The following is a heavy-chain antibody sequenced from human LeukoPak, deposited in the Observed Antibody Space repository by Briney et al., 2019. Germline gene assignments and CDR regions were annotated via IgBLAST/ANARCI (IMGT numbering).Heavy chain of an antibody. V-gene: IGHV4-59*11. CDR3: ASGRWRYYFDY. CDR1: GGSISSHY. J-gene: IGHJ4*02. D-gene: IGHD5-24*01. CDR2: IYYSGST. Sequence: SETLSLTCTVSGGSISSHYWSWIRQPPGKGLEWIGYIYYSGSTNYNPSLKSRVTISVDTSKNQFSLKLSSVTAAGTAVYYCASGRWRYYFDYWGQGTLVTVSS.